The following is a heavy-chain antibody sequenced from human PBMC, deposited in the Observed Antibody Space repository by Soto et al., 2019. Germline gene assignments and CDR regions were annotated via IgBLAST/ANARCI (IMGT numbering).Heavy chain of an antibody. D-gene: IGHD6-6*01. CDR2: ISSSSSNT. CDR3: ARDVYRYSGSSPEDA. Sequence: GGSLRLSCAASGFTFSDYYMSWIRQAPGKGLDWVSYISSSSSNTKYADSVKGRFTISRDNAKNSLYLQMNSLRAEDTAVYYCARDVYRYSGSSPEDAWGQGTTVTVSS. J-gene: IGHJ6*02. CDR1: GFTFSDYY. V-gene: IGHV3-11*06.